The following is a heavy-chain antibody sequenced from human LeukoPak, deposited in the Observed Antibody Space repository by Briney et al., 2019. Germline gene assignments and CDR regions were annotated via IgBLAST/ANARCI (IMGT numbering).Heavy chain of an antibody. V-gene: IGHV1-69*02. CDR1: WGTFSSYS. J-gene: IGHJ4*02. Sequence: ASVKVSCDVSWGTFSSYSVSWVRQAPGQGLEWVGRLIPILGIANYAQNFRDRVKITADNSATTVYMELSSLISEDTAVYYCATNRGGYNLYYFDSWGQGTLVTVSS. CDR2: LIPILGIA. D-gene: IGHD5-24*01. CDR3: ATNRGGYNLYYFDS.